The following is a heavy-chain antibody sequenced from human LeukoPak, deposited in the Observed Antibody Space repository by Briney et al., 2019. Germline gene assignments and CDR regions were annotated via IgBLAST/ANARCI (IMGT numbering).Heavy chain of an antibody. CDR1: GFTFSSYG. J-gene: IGHJ6*03. V-gene: IGHV3-30*03. D-gene: IGHD3-3*01. Sequence: PGGSLRLSCAATGFTFSSYGMHWVRQAPGKGLEWVAVISYDGSNKYYADSVKGRFTISRDNSKNTLYLQMNSLRAEDTALYHCARALRFSNYYYYYMDVWGKGTTVTVSS. CDR3: ARALRFSNYYYYYMDV. CDR2: ISYDGSNK.